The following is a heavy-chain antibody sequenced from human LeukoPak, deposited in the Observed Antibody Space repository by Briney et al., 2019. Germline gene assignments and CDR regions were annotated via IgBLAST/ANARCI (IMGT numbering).Heavy chain of an antibody. J-gene: IGHJ4*02. D-gene: IGHD4-17*01. V-gene: IGHV7-4-1*02. CDR2: INTNFGNP. Sequence: ASVKVSCKASGYPFTTYPINWVRQAPGQGLEWMGWINTNFGNPTYARGFTGRFVFSLDTSDSTAYLQISSLKADDTAVYYCARGGTTVTTPPLDYWGQGTLVTVSS. CDR3: ARGGTTVTTPPLDY. CDR1: GYPFTTYP.